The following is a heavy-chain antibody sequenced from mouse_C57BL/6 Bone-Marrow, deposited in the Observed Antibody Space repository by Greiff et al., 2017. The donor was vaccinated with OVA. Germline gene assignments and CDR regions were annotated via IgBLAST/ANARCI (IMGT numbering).Heavy chain of an antibody. J-gene: IGHJ2*01. V-gene: IGHV5-17*01. CDR1: GFTFSDYG. Sequence: EVMLVESGGGLVKPGGSLKLSCAASGFTFSDYGMHWVRQAPEKGLEWVAYISSGRSTIYSADTVKGRFTISRDNAKNTLFLQITSLRSEDTAMNYCARGATLVASDYWGQGTTLTVSS. CDR3: ARGATLVASDY. D-gene: IGHD1-1*01. CDR2: ISSGRSTI.